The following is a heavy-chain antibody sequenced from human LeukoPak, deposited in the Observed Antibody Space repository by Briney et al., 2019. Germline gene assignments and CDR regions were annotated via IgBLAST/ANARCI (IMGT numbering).Heavy chain of an antibody. J-gene: IGHJ3*02. D-gene: IGHD2-15*01. CDR2: FSGRGGST. CDR3: ANQYCSGGSCYPGGAFDI. CDR1: GFTFSSYA. Sequence: GSLRLSCAASGFTFSSYAMSWVRQAPGKGLRWVSAFSGRGGSTYYADSVKGRFTISRDNSKNTLYLQMNSLRAEDTAVYYCANQYCSGGSCYPGGAFDIWGQGTMVTVSS. V-gene: IGHV3-23*01.